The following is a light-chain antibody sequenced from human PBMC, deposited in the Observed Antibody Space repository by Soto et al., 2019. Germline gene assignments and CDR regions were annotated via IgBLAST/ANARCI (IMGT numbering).Light chain of an antibody. J-gene: IGKJ1*01. Sequence: EIVMTQSPATLSVSPGERATLSCRASQSVSSNLAWYQQKLGQAPRLLIYGASTRATGIPARFSGSGSGTEFTLTISSLQSEDFAVYYCQQYNKWPQTFGQGTKV. V-gene: IGKV3-15*01. CDR1: QSVSSN. CDR3: QQYNKWPQT. CDR2: GAS.